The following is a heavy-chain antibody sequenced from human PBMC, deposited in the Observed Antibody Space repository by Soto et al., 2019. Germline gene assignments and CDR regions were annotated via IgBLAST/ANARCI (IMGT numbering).Heavy chain of an antibody. J-gene: IGHJ4*01. CDR1: GGSISSYY. V-gene: IGHV4-59*01. CDR2: IFYSGST. CDR3: ARTEVGYISSWYGFDY. Sequence: QVQLQESGPGLVKPSETLSLTCTVSGGSISSYYWSWIRQPPGKGLEWIGYIFYSGSTNYNPSLKIRVTTSVDTSKNHFSLRLKSATAADTAVYYCARTEVGYISSWYGFDYWGHGSLVTVSS. D-gene: IGHD6-13*01.